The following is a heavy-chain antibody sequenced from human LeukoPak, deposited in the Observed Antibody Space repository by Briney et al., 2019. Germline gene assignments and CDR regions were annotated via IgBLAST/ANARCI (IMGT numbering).Heavy chain of an antibody. J-gene: IGHJ4*02. D-gene: IGHD3-10*01. V-gene: IGHV4-34*01. Sequence: SETLSLTCAVYGGSFSGYYWSWIRQPPGKGLEWIGEINHSGSTNYNPSLKSRVTISVDTPKNQFSLKLSSVTAADTAVYYCAREDVLLWFGELLGGSFDYWGQGTLVTVSS. CDR3: AREDVLLWFGELLGGSFDY. CDR2: INHSGST. CDR1: GGSFSGYY.